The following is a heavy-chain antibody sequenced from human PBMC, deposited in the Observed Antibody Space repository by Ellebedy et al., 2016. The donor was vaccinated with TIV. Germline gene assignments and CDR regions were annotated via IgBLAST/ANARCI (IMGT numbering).Heavy chain of an antibody. D-gene: IGHD3-16*01. J-gene: IGHJ5*02. V-gene: IGHV3-23*01. CDR2: ISGSGGST. CDR1: GFTFSSYA. CDR3: AKDRLGGRNWFDP. Sequence: GESLKISCAASGFTFSSYAMSWVRQAPGKGLEWVSAISGSGGSTYYADSVKGRFTISRDNSKNTLYLQLNSLRAEDTAVYYCAKDRLGGRNWFDPWGQGTLVTVSS.